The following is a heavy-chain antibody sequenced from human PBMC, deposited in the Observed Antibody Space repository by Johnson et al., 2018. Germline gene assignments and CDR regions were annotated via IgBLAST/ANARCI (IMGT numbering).Heavy chain of an antibody. J-gene: IGHJ6*02. CDR1: GFTFSGSA. Sequence: VQLVESGGGLVQPGGSLKLSCAASGFTFSGSAMHWVRQASGKGLEWVGRIRSKANSYATAYAASVKGRFTISRDDSKNTAYLQMNSLKTEDTAVYYCAKRSYYYNSGSDYYYAMDVWGQGTTVTVSS. D-gene: IGHD3-10*01. CDR3: AKRSYYYNSGSDYYYAMDV. V-gene: IGHV3-73*01. CDR2: IRSKANSYAT.